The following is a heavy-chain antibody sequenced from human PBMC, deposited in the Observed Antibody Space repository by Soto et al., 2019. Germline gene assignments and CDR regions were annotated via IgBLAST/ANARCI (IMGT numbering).Heavy chain of an antibody. CDR2: IYYSGST. CDR3: ARGPYGDYDY. D-gene: IGHD4-17*01. V-gene: IGHV4-61*01. CDR1: GGSVSSGSYY. Sequence: SETLSLTCTVSGGSVSSGSYYWSWIRQPPGKGLEWIGYIYYSGSTNYNPSLKSRVTISVDTSKNQFSLKLSSVTAADTAVYYCARGPYGDYDYWGQGTLVTVSS. J-gene: IGHJ4*02.